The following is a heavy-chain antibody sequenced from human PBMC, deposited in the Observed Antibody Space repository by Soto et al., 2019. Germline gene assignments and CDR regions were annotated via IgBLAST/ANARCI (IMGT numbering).Heavy chain of an antibody. CDR1: GGTFSSYA. J-gene: IGHJ4*02. V-gene: IGHV1-69*13. D-gene: IGHD3-22*01. CDR2: IIPIFGTA. CDR3: ARSFGSSGYYLTFDY. Sequence: GASVKVSCKASGGTFSSYAISWVRQAPGQGLEWMGGIIPIFGTANYAQKFQGRVTITADESSSTAYMELSSLRSEDTALYYCARSFGSSGYYLTFDYWGQGTLVTVSS.